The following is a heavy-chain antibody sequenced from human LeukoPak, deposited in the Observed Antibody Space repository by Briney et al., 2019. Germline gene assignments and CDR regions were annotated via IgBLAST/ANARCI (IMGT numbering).Heavy chain of an antibody. CDR1: GFTFSDFW. V-gene: IGHV3-7*01. J-gene: IGHJ4*02. D-gene: IGHD1-1*01. Sequence: GGSLRLSCAASGFTFSDFWMTWVRQTPGKGLEWVANIKEDGTEKNLVDSVKGRFTISRDNTKNLLFLEMNNLRGDDTAIYYCVRESRPGGAMGLYHNLDYWGQGTLVAVSS. CDR2: IKEDGTEK. CDR3: VRESRPGGAMGLYHNLDY.